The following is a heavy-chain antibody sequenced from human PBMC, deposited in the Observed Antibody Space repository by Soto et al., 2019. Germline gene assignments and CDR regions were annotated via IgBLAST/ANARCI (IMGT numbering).Heavy chain of an antibody. J-gene: IGHJ4*02. D-gene: IGHD5-12*01. Sequence: QVQLVESGGGVVQPGRHLRLSCAASGITLSTYGMHWVRQAPGKGLEWVAVISYDGSNKYYADSVKGRFTISRDKSKNTVYLQLTSLRAEDTAVYSCAKDPLAGYTTLWGQGALVTVSS. CDR3: AKDPLAGYTTL. CDR1: GITLSTYG. CDR2: ISYDGSNK. V-gene: IGHV3-30*18.